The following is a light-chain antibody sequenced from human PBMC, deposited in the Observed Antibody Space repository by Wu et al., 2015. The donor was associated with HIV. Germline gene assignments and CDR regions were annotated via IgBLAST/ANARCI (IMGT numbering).Light chain of an antibody. J-gene: IGKJ4*01. V-gene: IGKV3-20*01. CDR3: QQYVTSPFA. CDR1: QRVSNN. CDR2: GAS. Sequence: EIVLTQSPATLSLSPGERATLSCRASQRVSNNLAWYQQKLGQAPRLLIHGASIRATGIPARFSGSGSGTDFTLTISRLEPEDFAVYYCQQYVTSPFAFGGGTKVEIK.